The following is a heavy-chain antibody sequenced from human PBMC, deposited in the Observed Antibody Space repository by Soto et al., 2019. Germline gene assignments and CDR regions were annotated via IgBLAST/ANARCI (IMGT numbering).Heavy chain of an antibody. CDR3: ARGGEMELNDY. CDR1: GFSFSDSA. J-gene: IGHJ4*02. CDR2: IRSKANSYLI. V-gene: IGHV3-73*02. Sequence: EVLLVESGGGLDQPGGSLSLSCAASGFSFSDSAMHWVRQASGKGLEWIARIRSKANSYLIAYDESVRVRFMISRDDSKNTAYLQMNDLNAEDTAIYYWARGGEMELNDYWGQGTPVTV. D-gene: IGHD1-7*01.